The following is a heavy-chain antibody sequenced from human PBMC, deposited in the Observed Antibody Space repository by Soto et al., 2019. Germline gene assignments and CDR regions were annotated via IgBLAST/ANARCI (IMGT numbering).Heavy chain of an antibody. CDR3: AREWGNYDILTGYRNAFDI. CDR2: ISYDGSNK. J-gene: IGHJ3*02. D-gene: IGHD3-9*01. V-gene: IGHV3-30-3*01. Sequence: GGPLRLSCAASGFTFSSYAMHWVRQAPGKGLEWVAVISYDGSNKYYADSVKGRFTISRDNSKNTLYLQMNSLRAEDTAVYYCAREWGNYDILTGYRNAFDIWGQGTMVTVSS. CDR1: GFTFSSYA.